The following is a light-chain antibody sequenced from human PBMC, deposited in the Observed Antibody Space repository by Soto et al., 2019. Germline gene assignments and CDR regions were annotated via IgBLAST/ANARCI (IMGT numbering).Light chain of an antibody. CDR1: QSISSW. J-gene: IGKJ2*01. CDR2: AAS. CDR3: QQDKSYPLT. V-gene: IGKV1-5*01. Sequence: DIQVTTSPFTLSASVGARAPLTCRARQSISSWLAWYQQKPGQAPRLLIYAASSLQSGVPSRFSGGGSGADFTLTISSLQPEDFATYYCQQDKSYPLTFGQGTKLDIK.